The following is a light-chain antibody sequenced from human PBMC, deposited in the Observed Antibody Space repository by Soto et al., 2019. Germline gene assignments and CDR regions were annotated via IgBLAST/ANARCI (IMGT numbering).Light chain of an antibody. CDR1: QSISSW. Sequence: DIQMTQSPSTLSASVGDRVTITCRASQSISSWLAWYQQKPGKAPKLLIYKATTLQSGVPSRFSGSGSGTELTLLIISLQSQDYFVSYYRQHNNRYETFGQGTKVDIK. CDR2: KAT. V-gene: IGKV1-5*03. CDR3: QHNNRYET. J-gene: IGKJ1*01.